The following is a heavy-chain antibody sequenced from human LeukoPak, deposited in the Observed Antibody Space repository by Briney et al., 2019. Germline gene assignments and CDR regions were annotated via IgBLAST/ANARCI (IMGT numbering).Heavy chain of an antibody. V-gene: IGHV4-59*12. CDR2: IYYNGNT. J-gene: IGHJ1*01. CDR1: GGSTSSYY. Sequence: SETLSLTCPVSGGSTSSYYCRWIRQPPGRGLEWFGYIYYNGNTNYNPSLKSRVTISVDTSKNQFSLKLSSVTAADTAVYYCARPRPFHSRIYYDSSGYASRWYFQHWGQGTLVTVSS. CDR3: ARPRPFHSRIYYDSSGYASRWYFQH. D-gene: IGHD3-22*01.